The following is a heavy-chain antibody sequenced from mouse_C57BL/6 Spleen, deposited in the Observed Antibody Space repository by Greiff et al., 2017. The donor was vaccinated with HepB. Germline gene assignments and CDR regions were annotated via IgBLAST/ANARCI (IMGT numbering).Heavy chain of an antibody. CDR1: GFNIKDDY. D-gene: IGHD1-1*01. Sequence: EVQLQQSGAELVRPGASVKLSCTASGFNIKDDYMHWVKQRPEQGLEWIGWIDPENGDTEYASKFQGKATITADTSYNTAYLQRSSLTSEDTAVYYCTTHYYGSRKGAMDYWGQGTSVTVSS. J-gene: IGHJ4*01. CDR2: IDPENGDT. V-gene: IGHV14-4*01. CDR3: TTHYYGSRKGAMDY.